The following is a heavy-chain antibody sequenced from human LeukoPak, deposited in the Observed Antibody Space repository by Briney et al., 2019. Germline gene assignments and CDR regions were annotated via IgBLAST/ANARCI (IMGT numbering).Heavy chain of an antibody. V-gene: IGHV1-18*01. CDR2: ISAYNGNT. CDR3: ARVRIEQQPYDY. J-gene: IGHJ4*02. D-gene: IGHD6-13*01. Sequence: VASVKVSCKASGYTSSSYGISWVRQAPGQGLEWMGWISAYNGNTNYAQKPQGRVTMTTDTSTSTAYMELRSLRSDDTAVYYCARVRIEQQPYDYWGQGTLVTVSS. CDR1: GYTSSSYG.